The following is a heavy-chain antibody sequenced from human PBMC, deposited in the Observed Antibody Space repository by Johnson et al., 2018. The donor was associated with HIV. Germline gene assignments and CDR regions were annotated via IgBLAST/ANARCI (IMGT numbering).Heavy chain of an antibody. J-gene: IGHJ3*02. V-gene: IGHV3-33*08. CDR1: GFTFSSYG. CDR2: IRYDGRNK. Sequence: VQLVESGGGVVQPGRSLRLSCAASGFTFSSYGMHWVRQAPGKGLAWVAFIRYDGRNKYYADSVTGRFTISRDNSKNTLYLQMNSLRAEDTAVYYCARTRHYYEAFDIWGQGTMVTVSS. D-gene: IGHD3-10*01. CDR3: ARTRHYYEAFDI.